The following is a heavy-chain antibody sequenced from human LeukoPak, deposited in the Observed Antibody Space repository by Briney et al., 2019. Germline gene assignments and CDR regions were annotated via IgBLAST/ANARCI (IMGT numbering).Heavy chain of an antibody. CDR3: ARDRGPTGATDY. CDR2: ISAYNGNT. V-gene: IGHV1-18*01. Sequence: ASVKVSCKASGYTFTSYGISWVRQAPGQGLEWMGWISAYNGNTNYAQRLQGRVTMTTDTSTSTAYMELRSLRSDATAVYYCARDRGPTGATDYWGQGTLVTVSS. D-gene: IGHD1-26*01. CDR1: GYTFTSYG. J-gene: IGHJ4*02.